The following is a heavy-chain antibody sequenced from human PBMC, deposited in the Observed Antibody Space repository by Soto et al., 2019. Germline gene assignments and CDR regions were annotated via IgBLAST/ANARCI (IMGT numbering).Heavy chain of an antibody. D-gene: IGHD6-13*01. CDR3: ARAGEIWQQLVWFDP. J-gene: IGHJ5*02. Sequence: QVQLVQSGAEVKKPGASVKVSCKASGYTFTSYAMHWVRQAPGQRLEWMGWINAGNGNTNYAQKLQGRVTMTTDTSTSTAYMELRSLRSDDTAVYYCARAGEIWQQLVWFDPWGQGTLVTVSS. CDR1: GYTFTSYA. V-gene: IGHV1-3*01. CDR2: INAGNGNT.